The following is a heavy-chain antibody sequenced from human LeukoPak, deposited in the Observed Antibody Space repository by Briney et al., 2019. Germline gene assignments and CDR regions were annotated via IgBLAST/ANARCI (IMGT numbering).Heavy chain of an antibody. D-gene: IGHD3-16*01. Sequence: GGSLRLSCAASGFTFSSYTMSWARQAPGKGLEWVASINHNGNVNYYVDSVKGRFTISRDNAKNSLYLQMSNLRAEDTAVYFCARGGGLDVWGQGATVTVSS. CDR3: ARGGGLDV. CDR1: GFTFSSYT. CDR2: INHNGNVN. J-gene: IGHJ6*02. V-gene: IGHV3-7*03.